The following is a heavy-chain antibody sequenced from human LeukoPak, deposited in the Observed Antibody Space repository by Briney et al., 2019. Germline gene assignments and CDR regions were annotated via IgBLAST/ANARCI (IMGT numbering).Heavy chain of an antibody. CDR3: ARGGLENGDYAH. CDR1: GGTFSSYA. CDR2: IIPIFGTA. Sequence: GASVKVSCKASGGTFSSYAISWVRRAPGQGLEWMGGIIPIFGTANYAQKFQGRVTITADESTSTAYMELSSLRSEDTAVYYCARGGLENGDYAHWGQGTLVTVSS. J-gene: IGHJ4*02. V-gene: IGHV1-69*13. D-gene: IGHD4-17*01.